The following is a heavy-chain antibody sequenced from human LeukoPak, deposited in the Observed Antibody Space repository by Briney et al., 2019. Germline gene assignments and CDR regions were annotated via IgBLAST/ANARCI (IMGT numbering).Heavy chain of an antibody. CDR3: ARAIYGSGSYYKGYYFDY. V-gene: IGHV3-21*01. D-gene: IGHD3-10*01. CDR1: GFTFSSYS. CDR2: ISSSSSYI. Sequence: GRSLRLSCAASGFTFSSYSMNWVRQAPGKGLEWVSSISSSSSYIYYAGSVKGRFTISRDNAKNSLYLQMNSLRAEDTAVYYCARAIYGSGSYYKGYYFDYWGQGTLVTVSS. J-gene: IGHJ4*02.